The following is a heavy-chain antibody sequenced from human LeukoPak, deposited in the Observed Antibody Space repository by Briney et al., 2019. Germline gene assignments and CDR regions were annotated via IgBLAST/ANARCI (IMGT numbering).Heavy chain of an antibody. CDR3: ARGNIVLMVYANEFDY. CDR2: ISYDGSNK. D-gene: IGHD2-8*01. J-gene: IGHJ4*02. CDR1: GFTFSSYA. Sequence: GGSLRLSCAASGFTFSSYAMHWVRQAPGKGLEWVAVISYDGSNKYYADSVKGRFTISRDNSKNTLYLQINSLRAEDTAVYYCARGNIVLMVYANEFDYWGQGTLVTVSS. V-gene: IGHV3-30-3*01.